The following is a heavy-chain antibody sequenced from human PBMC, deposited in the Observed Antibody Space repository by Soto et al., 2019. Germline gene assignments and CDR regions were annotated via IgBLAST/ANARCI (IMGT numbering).Heavy chain of an antibody. V-gene: IGHV3-66*01. D-gene: IGHD3-3*01. CDR3: ARDTYDDY. CDR2: IYSGGRT. Sequence: EVQLVESGGGLVQPGGSLRLSCAASGVTVSNNYMSWVRQAPGKGLEWVSVIYSGGRTYYADSGKGRFIISRDSSKNTLYLQMNSRRAEDTAVYYCARDTYDDYRGQGTLVTVSS. CDR1: GVTVSNNY. J-gene: IGHJ4*02.